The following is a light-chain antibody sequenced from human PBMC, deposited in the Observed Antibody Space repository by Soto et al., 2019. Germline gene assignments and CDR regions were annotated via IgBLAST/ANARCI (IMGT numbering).Light chain of an antibody. Sequence: IQVTHSPSSLSASLGDRVSITCRSSRDISNYLAWYQQKPGQVPRLLISGASTLHSGVPSRFSGSGSGTDFTLTISRLEPEDFAVYYCQQYGSSPPSTFGQGTKVDIK. CDR3: QQYGSSPPST. J-gene: IGKJ1*01. V-gene: IGKV1-27*01. CDR1: RDISNY. CDR2: GAS.